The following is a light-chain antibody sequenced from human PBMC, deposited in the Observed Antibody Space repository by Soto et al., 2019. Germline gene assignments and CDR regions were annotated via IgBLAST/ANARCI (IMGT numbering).Light chain of an antibody. V-gene: IGKV3-15*01. CDR1: QSVRRS. CDR2: DAS. CDR3: QQYNNWPLT. J-gene: IGKJ4*01. Sequence: EIVMTQSPATLSVSPGERATLSCRASQSVRRSLAWYQQKLGQAPRLLIYDASTGATGIPARFSGSGSGTEFTLTISSLQSEDFAFYYCQQYNNWPLTFGGGTKVDIK.